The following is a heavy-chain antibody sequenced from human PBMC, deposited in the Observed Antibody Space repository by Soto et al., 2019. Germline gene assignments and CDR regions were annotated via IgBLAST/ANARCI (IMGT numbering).Heavy chain of an antibody. CDR2: IWYDGFNK. D-gene: IGHD3-16*01. V-gene: IGHV3-33*01. CDR3: ARVGSDVQYF. Sequence: QEQLVESGGGVVQPGRSLRLSCAASGFNISTYGMYWVRQAPGKGLEWVAVIWYDGFNKFYADSVKGRFTISTDKYKNTLFLQITGLNAEDTAVFFRARVGSDVQYFWGLGTLVTVTS. J-gene: IGHJ4*02. CDR1: GFNISTYG.